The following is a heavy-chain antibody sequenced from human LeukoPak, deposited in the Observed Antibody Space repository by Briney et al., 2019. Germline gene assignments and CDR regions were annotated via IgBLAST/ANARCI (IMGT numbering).Heavy chain of an antibody. CDR3: SRSPGILGTNYFDY. Sequence: PGGSLRLSCAASGFTFSTYAMHWVRQAPGKGLEWVAVISYGGSSENYADSVKGRFTVPRDNSKSTLYLQMNSLTPDDTSVYYCSRSPGILGTNYFDYWGQGTLVTVSS. CDR2: ISYGGSSE. CDR1: GFTFSTYA. J-gene: IGHJ4*02. V-gene: IGHV3-30*04. D-gene: IGHD1-26*01.